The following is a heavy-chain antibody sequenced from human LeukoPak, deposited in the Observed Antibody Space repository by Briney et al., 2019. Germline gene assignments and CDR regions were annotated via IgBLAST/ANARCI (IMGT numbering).Heavy chain of an antibody. J-gene: IGHJ5*02. Sequence: GGSLRLSCATSGFIFNNFDMNWVRQTPGKGLDWVAGITYDGSQKYYADSVTGRFTISRDNSKNTLYLQMNSLRAEDTALYYCAKLPTGYPNWFDPWGQGTLVTVSS. CDR1: GFIFNNFD. CDR2: ITYDGSQK. D-gene: IGHD3-9*01. V-gene: IGHV3-30*18. CDR3: AKLPTGYPNWFDP.